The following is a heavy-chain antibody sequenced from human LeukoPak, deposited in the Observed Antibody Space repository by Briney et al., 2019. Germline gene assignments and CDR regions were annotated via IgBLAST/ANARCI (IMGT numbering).Heavy chain of an antibody. D-gene: IGHD2-15*01. J-gene: IGHJ4*02. V-gene: IGHV4-34*01. CDR2: INHSGST. CDR1: SGCFSCYY. CDR3: ARGRDFGLAATRCFDY. Sequence: SETLSLTCAVSSGCFSCYYWSWIRQPPGKGLEWIGEINHSGSTNYNPSLKSRVTISVDTSKNQFSLKLSSVTAADTAVYYCARGRDFGLAATRCFDYWGQGTLVTVSS.